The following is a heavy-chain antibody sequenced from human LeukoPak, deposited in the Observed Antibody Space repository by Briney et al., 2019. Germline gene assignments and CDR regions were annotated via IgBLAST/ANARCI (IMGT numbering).Heavy chain of an antibody. J-gene: IGHJ4*02. CDR3: ARANVFLNYFDY. Sequence: PSETLSLTCTVSGGSISSYYWSWIRQPAGKGLEWIGHIYTSGTTNYNPSLKSRVTMSVDTSRSQFSLKLSSVTAADTAVYYCARANVFLNYFDYWGQGTLVTVSS. CDR2: IYTSGTT. D-gene: IGHD3-3*01. V-gene: IGHV4-4*07. CDR1: GGSISSYY.